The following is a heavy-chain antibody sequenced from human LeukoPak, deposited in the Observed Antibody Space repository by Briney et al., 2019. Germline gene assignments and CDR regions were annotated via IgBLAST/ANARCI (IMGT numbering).Heavy chain of an antibody. Sequence: PSETLSLTCAGYGGSFSGYYWSWIRQPPGKGLEWIGEINHSGSTNSNTSLKSRVTISVDTSKNQFSLKLSSVTAADTAVYYCARRYRDCSGGSCPGGAFDIWGQGTMVTVSS. J-gene: IGHJ3*02. CDR2: INHSGST. V-gene: IGHV4-34*01. CDR3: ARRYRDCSGGSCPGGAFDI. D-gene: IGHD2-15*01. CDR1: GGSFSGYY.